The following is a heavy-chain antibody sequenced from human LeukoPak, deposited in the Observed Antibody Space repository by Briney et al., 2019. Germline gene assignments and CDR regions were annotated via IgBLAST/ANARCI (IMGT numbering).Heavy chain of an antibody. V-gene: IGHV4-39*01. CDR3: ARHSGLNWFDP. Sequence: SETLSLTCTVSGGSISSSSYYWGWIRQPPGKGRERIGSIYYTGSTYNNPSLKSRVTITVDRSKNQFSLKLSSVTAADTAVYYCARHSGLNWFDPWGQGTLVTVSS. J-gene: IGHJ5*02. CDR1: GGSISSSSYY. D-gene: IGHD3/OR15-3a*01. CDR2: IYYTGST.